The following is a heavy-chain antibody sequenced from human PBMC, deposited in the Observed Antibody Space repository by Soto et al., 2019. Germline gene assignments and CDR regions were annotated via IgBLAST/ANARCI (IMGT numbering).Heavy chain of an antibody. V-gene: IGHV1-69*01. J-gene: IGHJ6*02. D-gene: IGHD6-19*01. CDR3: AREEAGDYYYGMDV. CDR1: VGTFSSYA. Sequence: QGQLVQSGAEVKKPGSSVKVSCKASVGTFSSYAISWVRQAPGQGLEWMGGIIPIFGTGNYAQKFQGRVTITADESTSTAYMELSSLRSEDTAVYYCAREEAGDYYYGMDVWGQGTTVTVSS. CDR2: IIPIFGTG.